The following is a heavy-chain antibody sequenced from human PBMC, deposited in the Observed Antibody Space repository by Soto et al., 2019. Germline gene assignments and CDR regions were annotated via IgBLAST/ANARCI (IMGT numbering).Heavy chain of an antibody. CDR2: IYDRGST. CDR1: GGSISSYY. Sequence: QVQLQESGPGLVKPSETLSLTCTVSGGSISSYYWSWIRQPPGKGLEWIGYIYDRGSTKYNPSLKSRVTISVDTSKNQFSLKLSSVTAADTAVYYCARVWGGAFDIWGQGTMVTVSS. V-gene: IGHV4-59*01. CDR3: ARVWGGAFDI. J-gene: IGHJ3*02. D-gene: IGHD3-10*01.